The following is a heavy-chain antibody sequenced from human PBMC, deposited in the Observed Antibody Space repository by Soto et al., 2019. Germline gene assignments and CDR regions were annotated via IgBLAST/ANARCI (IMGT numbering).Heavy chain of an antibody. D-gene: IGHD3-22*01. V-gene: IGHV3-30-3*01. CDR3: ARGAIYYDSSGYYIPFDI. Sequence: GGSLRLSCAASGFTFSSYAMHWVRQAPGKGLEWVAVISYDGSNKYYADSVKGRFTISRDNSKNTLYLQMNSLRAEDTAVYYCARGAIYYDSSGYYIPFDIWGQGTMVTVSS. CDR2: ISYDGSNK. CDR1: GFTFSSYA. J-gene: IGHJ3*02.